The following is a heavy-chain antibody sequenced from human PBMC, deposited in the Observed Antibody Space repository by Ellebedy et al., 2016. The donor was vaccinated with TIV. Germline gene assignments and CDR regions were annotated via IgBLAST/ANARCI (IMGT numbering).Heavy chain of an antibody. Sequence: GESLKISXAVSGFTFSTSWMHWVRQAPGKGLVWVSHISDDGRNINYADFVKGRFTISRDNAKNTLFLEMNSLRVEDTAVYYAYSGGYWGQGTLVTVSS. CDR2: ISDDGRNI. V-gene: IGHV3-74*01. D-gene: IGHD1-26*01. CDR1: GFTFSTSW. CDR3: YSGGY. J-gene: IGHJ4*02.